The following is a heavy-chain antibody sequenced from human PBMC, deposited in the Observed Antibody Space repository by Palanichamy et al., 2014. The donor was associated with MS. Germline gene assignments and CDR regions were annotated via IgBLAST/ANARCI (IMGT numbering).Heavy chain of an antibody. D-gene: IGHD1-7*01. Sequence: EVHLVQSGPEVKKPGESQRISCQTSGYSFTSYWISWVRQMPGKGLEWMGRIDPTDSYTNYSPSCQGHVTMSVDKSISTAFLQWNSLKASDTAVYYCARLGCPSKLRCGIDVWGQGTTVTVSS. J-gene: IGHJ6*02. V-gene: IGHV5-10-1*03. CDR2: IDPTDSYT. CDR1: GYSFTSYW. CDR3: ARLGCPSKLRCGIDV.